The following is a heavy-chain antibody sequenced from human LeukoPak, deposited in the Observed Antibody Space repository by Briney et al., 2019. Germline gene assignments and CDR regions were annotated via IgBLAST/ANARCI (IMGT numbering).Heavy chain of an antibody. CDR3: ARVLLQLVRRPEIKSTFLGYYYYYMDV. CDR1: GGSISSGSYY. D-gene: IGHD6-13*01. Sequence: SETLSLTCTVSGGSISSGSYYWGWIRQPPGKGLEWIGSIYYSGSTYYNPSLKSRVTISVDTSKNQFSLKLSSVTAADTAVYYCARVLLQLVRRPEIKSTFLGYYYYYMDVWGKGTTVTVSS. J-gene: IGHJ6*03. V-gene: IGHV4-39*07. CDR2: IYYSGST.